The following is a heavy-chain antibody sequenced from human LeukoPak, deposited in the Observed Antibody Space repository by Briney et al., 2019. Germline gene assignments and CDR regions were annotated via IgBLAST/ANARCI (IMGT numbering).Heavy chain of an antibody. V-gene: IGHV3-23*01. J-gene: IGHJ5*02. CDR1: GFLFHVYS. D-gene: IGHD3-9*01. CDR3: AKTYDTSTSPDH. CDR2: ISHSDDST. Sequence: GGSLRLSCRTSGFLFHVYSMAWVRQAPGKGLEWISTISHSDDSTYYADSVRGRFTISRDNSKNTVYLQMSSLRVEDTALYYCAKTYDTSTSPDHWGQGTLVTVSS.